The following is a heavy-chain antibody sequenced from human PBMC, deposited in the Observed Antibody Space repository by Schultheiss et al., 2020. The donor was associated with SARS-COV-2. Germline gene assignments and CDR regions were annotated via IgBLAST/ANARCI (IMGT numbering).Heavy chain of an antibody. V-gene: IGHV4-61*01. J-gene: IGHJ4*02. Sequence: SETLSLTCTVSGGSISSSSYYWSWIRQPPGKGLEWIGYIYYSGSTYYNPSLKSRVTISVDTSKNQFSLKLSSVTAADTAVYYCASRYSSSSDFDYWGQGTLVTVSS. D-gene: IGHD6-6*01. CDR1: GGSISSSSYY. CDR3: ASRYSSSSDFDY. CDR2: IYYSGST.